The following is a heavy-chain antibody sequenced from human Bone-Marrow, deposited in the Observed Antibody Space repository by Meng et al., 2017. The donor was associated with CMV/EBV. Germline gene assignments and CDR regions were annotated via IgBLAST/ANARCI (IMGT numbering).Heavy chain of an antibody. D-gene: IGHD1-1*01. Sequence: GESLKISCAASGFNFNSYAMHWVRQAPGKGLEWVAFIRYDGTNTYYADSVKGRFTISRDNFKNTLYLQMNSLRAEDTAVYHCAKVSQYNFDYWGQGTLVTVSS. CDR3: AKVSQYNFDY. CDR2: IRYDGTNT. J-gene: IGHJ4*02. CDR1: GFNFNSYA. V-gene: IGHV3-30*02.